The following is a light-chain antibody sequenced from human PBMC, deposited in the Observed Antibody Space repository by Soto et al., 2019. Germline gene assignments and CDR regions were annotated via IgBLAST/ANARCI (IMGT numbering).Light chain of an antibody. CDR1: QSVSSTY. CDR2: GVS. Sequence: EIVLTQSPGTLSLSPGERATLSCRASQSVSSTYLAWYQQKPGQAPRLLLYGVSSRATGIPDRFSGSGSGTDFSLTISRLEPADFAVFYCQRYDISPFPSGQRTKLVIK. V-gene: IGKV3-20*01. J-gene: IGKJ2*01. CDR3: QRYDISPFP.